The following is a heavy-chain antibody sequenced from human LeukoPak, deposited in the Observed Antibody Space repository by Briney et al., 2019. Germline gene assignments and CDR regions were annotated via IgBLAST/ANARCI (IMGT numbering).Heavy chain of an antibody. CDR3: ARLMLGYSGGGSCYDPFDN. CDR2: IKHDGSEK. V-gene: IGHV3-7*01. CDR1: GFTFDIYW. D-gene: IGHD2-15*01. Sequence: GGSLRLSCAASGFTFDIYWMTWVRQAPGKGLEWVANIKHDGSEKHFVDSVKGRFTVSRDNARNSLFLQMNSLRAEDTAVYFCARLMLGYSGGGSCYDPFDNWGQGTLVTVSS. J-gene: IGHJ4*02.